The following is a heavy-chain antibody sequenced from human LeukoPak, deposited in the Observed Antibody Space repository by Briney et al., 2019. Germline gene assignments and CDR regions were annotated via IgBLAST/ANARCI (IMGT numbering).Heavy chain of an antibody. CDR1: GFPVSVNY. D-gene: IGHD4-23*01. CDR3: AGYGGNSF. V-gene: IGHV3-66*01. CDR2: LYSSGGT. J-gene: IGHJ4*02. Sequence: HPGGSLRLTCAASGFPVSVNYMSWVRQAPGKGLEWVSVLYSSGGTKYADSVKGRFTISRDSSDNTLHLQMNSLRAEDTAVYYCAGYGGNSFWGQGTLVTVSS.